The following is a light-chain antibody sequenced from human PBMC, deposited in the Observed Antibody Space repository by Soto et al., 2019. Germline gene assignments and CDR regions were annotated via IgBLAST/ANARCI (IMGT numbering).Light chain of an antibody. V-gene: IGLV2-14*01. CDR3: SSYTSSSTLV. J-gene: IGLJ2*01. CDR1: SSDVGGYNY. Sequence: QSVLTQPASVSGSPGQSITISCTGTSSDVGGYNYVSWYQQHPGKAPKLMIYDVSNRHSGVSDRFSGYKSGNKASLTISGLLAEDEADYYCSSYTSSSTLVFGGGTKLTVL. CDR2: DVS.